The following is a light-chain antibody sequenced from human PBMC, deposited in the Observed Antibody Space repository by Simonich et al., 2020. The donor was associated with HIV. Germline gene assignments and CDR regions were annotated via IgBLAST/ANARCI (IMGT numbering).Light chain of an antibody. J-gene: IGKJ1*01. CDR2: GAS. CDR1: QSVSSN. V-gene: IGKV3-15*01. CDR3: QQYSKWSKT. Sequence: IVMTQSPASLSVSTGERATLSCRASQSVSSNLAWYQQKAGQAPRLLIYGASTRATGIPARFSGSGSGTEFTLTISSMQSEDFAVYYCQQYSKWSKTFGQGTKVEIK.